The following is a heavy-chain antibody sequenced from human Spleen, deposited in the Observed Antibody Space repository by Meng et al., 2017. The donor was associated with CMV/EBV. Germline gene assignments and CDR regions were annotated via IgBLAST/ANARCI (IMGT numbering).Heavy chain of an antibody. Sequence: ASVKVSCKASGGTFSSYNINWVRQAPGQGFECMGIINPSGGSTIYAQKFQGRVTMTRDTSTSTVYMELSSLRSEDTAVYYCARGSMDFWGQGTLVTVSS. V-gene: IGHV1-46*01. D-gene: IGHD3-3*02. CDR3: ARGSMDF. J-gene: IGHJ4*02. CDR2: INPSGGST. CDR1: GGTFSSYN.